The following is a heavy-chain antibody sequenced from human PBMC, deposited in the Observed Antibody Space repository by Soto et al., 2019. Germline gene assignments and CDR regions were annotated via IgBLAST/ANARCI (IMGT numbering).Heavy chain of an antibody. CDR2: ISSSGSTI. CDR3: ARDYDSSGYSDY. D-gene: IGHD3-22*01. J-gene: IGHJ4*02. Sequence: PGGSLRLSCAASGFTFSSYEMNWLRQAPGKGLEWVSYISSSGSTIYYADSVKGRFTISRDNAKNSLYLQMNSLRAEDTAVYYCARDYDSSGYSDYWGQGXLVTVSS. V-gene: IGHV3-48*03. CDR1: GFTFSSYE.